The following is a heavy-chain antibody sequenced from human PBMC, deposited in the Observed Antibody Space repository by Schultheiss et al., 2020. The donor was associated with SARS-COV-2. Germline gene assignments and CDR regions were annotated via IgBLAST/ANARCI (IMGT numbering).Heavy chain of an antibody. J-gene: IGHJ4*02. CDR1: GGFISSSSYY. CDR2: IYYSGST. D-gene: IGHD6-19*01. CDR3: ARHYSGYSSGWYAFDY. Sequence: SETLSLTCTVSGGFISSSSYYWGWIRQPPGKGLEWIGSIYYSGSTYYNPSLKSRVTISVDTSKNQFSLKLSSVTAADTAVYYCARHYSGYSSGWYAFDYWGQGTLVTVSS. V-gene: IGHV4-39*01.